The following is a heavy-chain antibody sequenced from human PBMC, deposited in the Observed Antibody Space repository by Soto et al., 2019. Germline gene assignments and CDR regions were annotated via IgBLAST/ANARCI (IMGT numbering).Heavy chain of an antibody. CDR3: ARLRADVVVPAARWFGP. CDR1: GGSISSYY. D-gene: IGHD2-2*01. V-gene: IGHV4-59*08. Sequence: SETLSLTCTVSGGSISSYYWSWIRQPPGKGLEWIGYICYSGSTNYNPSLKSRVTISVDTSKNQFSLKLSSVTAADTAVYYCARLRADVVVPAARWFGPWGQGTLVTVSS. J-gene: IGHJ5*02. CDR2: ICYSGST.